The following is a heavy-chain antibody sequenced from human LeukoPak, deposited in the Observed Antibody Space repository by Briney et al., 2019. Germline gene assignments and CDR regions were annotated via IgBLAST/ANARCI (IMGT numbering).Heavy chain of an antibody. CDR1: GFTFSSYA. J-gene: IGHJ6*03. Sequence: GGSLRLSCAASGFTFSSYAMNWVRQAPGKGLEWVSTISGSLGSTYYADSVKGRFTISRDNSKNTLFLQMNSLRAEDTAVYYCANFDAEYLGTYPYSNYRDFWGKGTTVTVSS. CDR3: ANFDAEYLGTYPYSNYRDF. V-gene: IGHV3-23*01. CDR2: ISGSLGST. D-gene: IGHD3-16*01.